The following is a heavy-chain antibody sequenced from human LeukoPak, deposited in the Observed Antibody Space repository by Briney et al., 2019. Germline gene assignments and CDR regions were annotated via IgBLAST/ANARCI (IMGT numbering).Heavy chain of an antibody. V-gene: IGHV4-34*01. CDR2: INHSGST. D-gene: IGHD6-6*01. CDR3: ARSQVRIPARPQWFDP. J-gene: IGHJ5*02. CDR1: GGSFRGYY. Sequence: SETLSLTCAVYGGSFRGYYWSCIRQPPGKGLEWIGEINHSGSTNYNPSLKSRVTTSVDTSKNQFSLKLSSVTAADTAVYYCARSQVRIPARPQWFDPWVQGTLVTVSS.